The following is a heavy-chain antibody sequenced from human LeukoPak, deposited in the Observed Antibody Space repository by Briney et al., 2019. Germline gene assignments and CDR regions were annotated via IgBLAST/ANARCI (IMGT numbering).Heavy chain of an antibody. CDR2: INQDGSEK. Sequence: PGGSLRLSCGASGFTFDDYWMSWVRQAPGQGLEWVANINQDGSEKYYLDSAKGRFTISRDNARTSLYLQVTRLRAEDTAVYYCARGGTSGYSSTRHFWGGNYYFDYWGQGSLVTVSS. J-gene: IGHJ4*02. V-gene: IGHV3-7*01. CDR3: ARGGTSGYSSTRHFWGGNYYFDY. D-gene: IGHD2-2*01. CDR1: GFTFDDYW.